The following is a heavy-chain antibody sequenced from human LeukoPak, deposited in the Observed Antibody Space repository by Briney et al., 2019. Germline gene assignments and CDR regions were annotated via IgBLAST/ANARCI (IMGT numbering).Heavy chain of an antibody. Sequence: GASVKVSCKASGGTFSSYAISWVQQAPGQGLEWMGGIGAYNGNTNYAQKLQGRVTMTTDTSTSTAYMELRSLRSDDTAVYYCARDKLEDYVWGSYSSGGGYMDVWGKGTTVTVSS. D-gene: IGHD3-16*01. V-gene: IGHV1-18*01. CDR3: ARDKLEDYVWGSYSSGGGYMDV. CDR2: IGAYNGNT. J-gene: IGHJ6*03. CDR1: GGTFSSYA.